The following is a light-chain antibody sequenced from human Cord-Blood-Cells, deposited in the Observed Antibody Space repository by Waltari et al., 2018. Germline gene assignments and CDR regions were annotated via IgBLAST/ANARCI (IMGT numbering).Light chain of an antibody. CDR2: EGS. J-gene: IGLJ1*01. V-gene: IGLV2-23*03. CDR3: CSYAGSSNV. CDR1: SSDVGSYNL. Sequence: QSALTQPASVSGSPGQSITISCTGTSSDVGSYNLFSWYKQHPCKAPKLMIYEGSKRHSGVSNRFSGSKSGNTASLTISGLQAEDEADYYCCSYAGSSNVFGTGTKVTVL.